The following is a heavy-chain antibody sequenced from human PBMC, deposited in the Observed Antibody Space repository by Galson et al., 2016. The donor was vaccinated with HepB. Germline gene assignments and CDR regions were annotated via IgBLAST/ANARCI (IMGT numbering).Heavy chain of an antibody. CDR3: ARALGSNSDWYFDL. J-gene: IGHJ2*01. V-gene: IGHV1-46*01. Sequence: SVKVSCKASGSTFITYYIHWVRQAPGQGLEWMGVINAGGVSTIYAQKFQGRVTLTRGTPASIVYMELMSLRSDDTAIYYCARALGSNSDWYFDLWGRGTLVGVSS. CDR2: INAGGVST. CDR1: GSTFITYY. D-gene: IGHD4-23*01.